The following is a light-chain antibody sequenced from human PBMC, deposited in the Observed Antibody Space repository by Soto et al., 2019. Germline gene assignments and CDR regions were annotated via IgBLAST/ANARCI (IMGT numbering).Light chain of an antibody. J-gene: IGLJ3*02. CDR2: AVN. CDR3: QSYDSSLSGWV. CDR1: RSDVGGDDL. Sequence: QSALTQPPSASGSPGQSVTISCTGSRSDVGGDDLVSWYQQRPGKAPQLIISAVNKRPSGVPDRFSGSKSGNTASLTVSGLQAEDEADYYCQSYDSSLSGWVFGGGTKLTVL. V-gene: IGLV2-8*01.